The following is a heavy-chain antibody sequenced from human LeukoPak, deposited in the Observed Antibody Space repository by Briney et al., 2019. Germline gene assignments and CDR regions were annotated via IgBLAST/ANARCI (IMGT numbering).Heavy chain of an antibody. V-gene: IGHV3-21*01. J-gene: IGHJ3*02. CDR2: ISSSSYI. Sequence: PGGSLRLSCAASGFTFSSYSMNWVRQAPGKGLEWVSSISSSSYIYYADSVKGRFTISRDNAKNSLYLQMNSLRAEDTAVYYCARLLWFGELSSAHAFDIWGQGTMVTVSS. CDR1: GFTFSSYS. D-gene: IGHD3-10*01. CDR3: ARLLWFGELSSAHAFDI.